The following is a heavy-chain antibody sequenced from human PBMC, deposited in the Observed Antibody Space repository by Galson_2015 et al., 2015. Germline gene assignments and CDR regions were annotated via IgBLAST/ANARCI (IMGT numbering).Heavy chain of an antibody. CDR3: ARDPGHSAYFPRSFDY. CDR2: ISSRAGTI. CDR1: GFTFSTYE. Sequence: SLRLSCAASGFTFSTYEMSWVRQAPGKGLEWVSYISSRAGTIYYADSVKGRFTISRDNAKNSLYLQMNSLRAEDTAVYYCARDPGHSAYFPRSFDYWGQGTLVTVSS. J-gene: IGHJ4*02. D-gene: IGHD3-22*01. V-gene: IGHV3-48*03.